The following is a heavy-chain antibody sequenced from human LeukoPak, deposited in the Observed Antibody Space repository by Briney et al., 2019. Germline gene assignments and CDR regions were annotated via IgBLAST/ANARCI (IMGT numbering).Heavy chain of an antibody. D-gene: IGHD2-15*01. J-gene: IGHJ4*02. CDR1: GGSFSGYY. CDR2: INHSGST. V-gene: IGHV4-34*01. Sequence: PSETLSLTCAVYGGSFSGYYWSWIRQPPGKGLEWIGEINHSGSTNYNPSLKSRVTISVDTSKNQFSLKLSSVTAADTAVYYCAGKKGRRGHMDYWGQGTLVTVSS. CDR3: AGKKGRRGHMDY.